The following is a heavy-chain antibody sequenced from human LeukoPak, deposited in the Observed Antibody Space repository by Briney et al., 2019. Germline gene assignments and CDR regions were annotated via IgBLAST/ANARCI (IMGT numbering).Heavy chain of an antibody. Sequence: GGSLRLSCAASGFTVSSNYMSWVRQAPGKGLEWVSVIYSGGSTYYADSVKGRFTISRDNAKNSLYLQMNSLRAEDTAVYYCARDPAYPVWSVDYWGQGTLVTVSS. J-gene: IGHJ4*02. D-gene: IGHD3-10*01. CDR2: IYSGGST. V-gene: IGHV3-53*01. CDR3: ARDPAYPVWSVDY. CDR1: GFTVSSNY.